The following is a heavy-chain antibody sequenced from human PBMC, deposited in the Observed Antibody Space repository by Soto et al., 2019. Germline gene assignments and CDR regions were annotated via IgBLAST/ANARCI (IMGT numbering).Heavy chain of an antibody. J-gene: IGHJ6*02. D-gene: IGHD2-2*01. CDR1: GFIFSTYA. Sequence: QVQLVESGGGMVQPGRSLRLSCAASGFIFSTYAMHWVRQAPGKGLEWVALISYDGGNEYYADSVKGRFTISRDDSENTLYLQMIGLRAEDTAVYYCTRDSGIVLVPVTSMDVWGQGTTVTVSS. V-gene: IGHV3-30-3*01. CDR2: ISYDGGNE. CDR3: TRDSGIVLVPVTSMDV.